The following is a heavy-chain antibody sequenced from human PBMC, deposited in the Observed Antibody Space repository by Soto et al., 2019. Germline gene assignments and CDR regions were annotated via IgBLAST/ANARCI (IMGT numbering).Heavy chain of an antibody. CDR3: ARDGHYSNRPIET. Sequence: QVQLVQSGAEVQKPGSSVKVSCKASGGTFSSYTISWVRQAPGQGLEWMGRIIPILGIANYAQKFQGRVTITADKSTSTAYMELSSLRSEDTAVYYCARDGHYSNRPIETWGQGTLVTVSS. D-gene: IGHD4-4*01. J-gene: IGHJ5*02. CDR2: IIPILGIA. V-gene: IGHV1-69*08. CDR1: GGTFSSYT.